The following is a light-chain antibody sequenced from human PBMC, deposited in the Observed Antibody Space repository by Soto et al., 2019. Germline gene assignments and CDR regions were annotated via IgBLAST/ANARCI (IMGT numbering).Light chain of an antibody. CDR3: QQYNNWPIT. V-gene: IGKV3-15*01. Sequence: EIVMSPAPLTLSVSAGDRASLTCRASQNVLSNLAWYQQKPGQSPRLLIYGASARATGIPARFSGSGSGTEFTLTISSLQSEDFALYYCQQYNNWPITFGQGTRLEI. CDR2: GAS. J-gene: IGKJ5*01. CDR1: QNVLSN.